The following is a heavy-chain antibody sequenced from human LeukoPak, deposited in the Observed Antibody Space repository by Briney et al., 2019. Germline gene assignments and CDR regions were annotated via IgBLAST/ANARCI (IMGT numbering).Heavy chain of an antibody. J-gene: IGHJ4*02. CDR1: GYSFISYG. CDR2: ISGYNGNT. Sequence: ASVKVSCKASGYSFISYGISWVRQAPGQGLEWMGWISGYNGNTNYAQKYQGRVTMTTDTSTSTAYMELRSLRSDDTAAYYCARHLIIGTTDYFDYWGQGTLVTVSS. V-gene: IGHV1-18*01. D-gene: IGHD1-20*01. CDR3: ARHLIIGTTDYFDY.